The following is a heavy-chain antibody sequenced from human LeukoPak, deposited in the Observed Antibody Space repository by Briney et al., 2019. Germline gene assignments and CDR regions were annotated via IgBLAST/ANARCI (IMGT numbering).Heavy chain of an antibody. CDR1: GGSISSGGYY. J-gene: IGHJ4*02. CDR3: ARGHDILAGSGLLDY. D-gene: IGHD3-9*01. Sequence: SETLSLTCTVSGGSISSGGYYWSWIRQHPGKGLEWIGYIYYSGSTYYNPSLKSRVTISVDTSKNQFSLKLSSVTAADTAVYYCARGHDILAGSGLLDYWGQGTLVTVSS. CDR2: IYYSGST. V-gene: IGHV4-31*03.